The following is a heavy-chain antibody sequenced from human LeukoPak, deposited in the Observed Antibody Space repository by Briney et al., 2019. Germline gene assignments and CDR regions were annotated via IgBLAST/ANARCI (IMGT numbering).Heavy chain of an antibody. CDR1: GFTFSSYW. Sequence: GGTLRLSCAASGFTFSSYWMSWVRQAPGKGLEWVANIKQDGSEKYYEDSVKGRFTISRDNSKNTLYLQMNSLRAEDTAVYYCARKLYGSGSYTNWFDPWGQGTLVTVSS. CDR3: ARKLYGSGSYTNWFDP. J-gene: IGHJ5*02. CDR2: IKQDGSEK. V-gene: IGHV3-7*01. D-gene: IGHD3-10*01.